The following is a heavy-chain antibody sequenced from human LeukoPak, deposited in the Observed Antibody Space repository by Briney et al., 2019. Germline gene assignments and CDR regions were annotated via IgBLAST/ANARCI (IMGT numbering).Heavy chain of an antibody. CDR1: GGSISQYY. Sequence: PSETLSLTCSVSGGSISQYYWTWIRQPPGKGLEWVGYIYYGGSTNYNPSLKSRGTISVDTSKNQFSLKLSSVTAADTAVYYCARVGYSSSWYRRGGFDPWGQGTLVTVSS. CDR2: IYYGGST. V-gene: IGHV4-59*12. CDR3: ARVGYSSSWYRRGGFDP. J-gene: IGHJ5*02. D-gene: IGHD6-13*01.